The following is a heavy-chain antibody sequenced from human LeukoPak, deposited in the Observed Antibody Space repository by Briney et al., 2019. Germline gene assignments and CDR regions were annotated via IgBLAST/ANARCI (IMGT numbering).Heavy chain of an antibody. V-gene: IGHV3-30*18. CDR1: GFTFSSYG. J-gene: IGHJ4*02. CDR3: AKDPERTLEYYFDY. D-gene: IGHD3-3*01. CDR2: ISYDGSNK. Sequence: GGPLRLSCAASGFTFSSYGMHWVRQAPGKGLEWVALISYDGSNKYYGDSVKGRFTISRDNSKNTLYLQMNSLRAEDTAVYYCAKDPERTLEYYFDYWGQGTLVTVSS.